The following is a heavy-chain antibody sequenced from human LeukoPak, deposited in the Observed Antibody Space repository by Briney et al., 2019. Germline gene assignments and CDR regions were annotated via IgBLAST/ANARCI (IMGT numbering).Heavy chain of an antibody. CDR2: VSYPGST. CDR3: ASRAAGSTWYGVFDY. V-gene: IGHV4-59*11. CDR1: GGPIYRHY. J-gene: IGHJ4*02. D-gene: IGHD6-13*01. Sequence: SETLSLTSTVSGGPIYRHYWSWIPQPPGKGLECIVDVSYPGSTKYNPSLKSLVTMSLDTSRNQFSLRLSSVTAADTAIYYCASRAAGSTWYGVFDYWGQGTLVTVSS.